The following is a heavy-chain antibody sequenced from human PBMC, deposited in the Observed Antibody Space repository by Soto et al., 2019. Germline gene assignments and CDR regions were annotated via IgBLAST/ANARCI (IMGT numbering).Heavy chain of an antibody. CDR2: ISAYNGNT. Sequence: GASVKVSCKASGYTFTSYGISWVRQAPGQGLEWMGWISAYNGNTNYAQKLQGRVTMTTDTSTSTAYMELRSLRSDDTAVYYCASAPPRYCSGGSCIFDYWGQGTLVTVSS. V-gene: IGHV1-18*01. D-gene: IGHD2-15*01. J-gene: IGHJ4*02. CDR3: ASAPPRYCSGGSCIFDY. CDR1: GYTFTSYG.